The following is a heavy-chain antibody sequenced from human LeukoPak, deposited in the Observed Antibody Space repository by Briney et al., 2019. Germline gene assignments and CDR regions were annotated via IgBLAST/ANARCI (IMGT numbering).Heavy chain of an antibody. CDR3: ARGSGSSSSTFDY. CDR1: GFTFSRHG. Sequence: GGSLRLSCTASGFTFSRHGMHWVRQAPGKGLEWVAFIRYDGSEKFYADSVKGRFTISRDNSKNTLYLQMNSLRAEDTAVYYCARGSGSSSSTFDYWGQGTLVTVSS. D-gene: IGHD6-6*01. V-gene: IGHV3-30*02. CDR2: IRYDGSEK. J-gene: IGHJ4*02.